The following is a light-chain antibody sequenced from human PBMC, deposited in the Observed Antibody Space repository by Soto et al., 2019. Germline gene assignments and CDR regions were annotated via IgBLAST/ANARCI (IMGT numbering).Light chain of an antibody. CDR1: QSVSSN. CDR3: QHYNNWPFT. Sequence: EIVMTQSPATLSVSTGERATLSCRASQSVSSNLAWYQQKPGQAPTLLIYGASARATGIPARFSGSGSGTEFTLTISSLQSEDFAVYYCQHYNNWPFTFGQGTKREI. V-gene: IGKV3-15*01. CDR2: GAS. J-gene: IGKJ2*01.